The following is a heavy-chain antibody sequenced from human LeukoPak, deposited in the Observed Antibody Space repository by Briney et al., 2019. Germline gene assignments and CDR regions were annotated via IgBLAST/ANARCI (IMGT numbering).Heavy chain of an antibody. J-gene: IGHJ6*02. CDR1: GFTFSSYE. V-gene: IGHV3-48*03. Sequence: GGSLRLSCAASGFTFSSYEMNWVRQAPGEGLEWVSYISSSGDTMYYADSVRGRFTISRDNAKNSLYLQMNSLRAEDTAVYYCARALVVYYYMDVWGQGTTVTVSS. D-gene: IGHD2-15*01. CDR2: ISSSGDTM. CDR3: ARALVVYYYMDV.